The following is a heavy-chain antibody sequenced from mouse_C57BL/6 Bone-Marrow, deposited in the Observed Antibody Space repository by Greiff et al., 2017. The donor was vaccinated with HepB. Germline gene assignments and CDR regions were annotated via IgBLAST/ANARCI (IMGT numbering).Heavy chain of an antibody. V-gene: IGHV1-42*01. Sequence: EVQLQQSGPELVKPGASVKISCKASGYSFTGYYMNWVKQSPEKSLEWIGEINPSTGGTTYNQKFKAKATLTVDKSSSTAYMQLKSLTSEDSAVYYCARAGYYDAYWGQGTLVTVSA. CDR2: INPSTGGT. CDR1: GYSFTGYY. J-gene: IGHJ3*01. D-gene: IGHD2-3*01. CDR3: ARAGYYDAY.